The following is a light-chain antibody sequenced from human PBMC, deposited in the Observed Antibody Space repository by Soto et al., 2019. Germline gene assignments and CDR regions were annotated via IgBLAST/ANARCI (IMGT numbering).Light chain of an antibody. CDR3: SSYAGGPWV. CDR1: RNDVGNYDF. V-gene: IGLV2-23*02. J-gene: IGLJ3*02. CDR2: EVT. Sequence: QSALTQPASVSGSPGQSITISCTGSRNDVGNYDFVSWYQQHPDKAPKLMLYEVTKRPSGVTSRFSGSKSGNTASLTISGLQAEDEADYSCSSYAGGPWVFGGGTKLTVL.